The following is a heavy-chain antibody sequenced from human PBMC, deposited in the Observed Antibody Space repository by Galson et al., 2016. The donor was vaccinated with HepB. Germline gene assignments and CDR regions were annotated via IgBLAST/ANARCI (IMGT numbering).Heavy chain of an antibody. Sequence: SETLSLTCTVSGASISDYYWSWIRQSPGKGLEWIGYNHYSGNPTHNPSLKSRVTVSVDTSKNQFSLMLSSVTAADTAVYYCAGRRGESGTFYYWGQGSLVTVSS. CDR1: GASISDYY. J-gene: IGHJ4*02. V-gene: IGHV4-59*01. D-gene: IGHD3-10*01. CDR2: NHYSGNP. CDR3: AGRRGESGTFYY.